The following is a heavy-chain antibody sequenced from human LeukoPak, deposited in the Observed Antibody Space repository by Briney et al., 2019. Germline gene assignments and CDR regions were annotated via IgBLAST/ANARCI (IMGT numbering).Heavy chain of an antibody. J-gene: IGHJ4*02. CDR2: INPNSGGT. V-gene: IGHV1-2*02. D-gene: IGHD3-22*01. CDR3: ATERLDSSGYYVLHY. Sequence: ASVKVSCKASGYTFTGYYMHWVRQAPGQGLEWMGWINPNSGGTNYAQKFQGRVTMTRDTSISTAYMELSRLRSDDTAVYYCATERLDSSGYYVLHYWGQGTLVTVSS. CDR1: GYTFTGYY.